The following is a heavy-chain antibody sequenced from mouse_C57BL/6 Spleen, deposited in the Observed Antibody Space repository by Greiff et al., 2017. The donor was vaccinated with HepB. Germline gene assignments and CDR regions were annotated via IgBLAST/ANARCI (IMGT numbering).Heavy chain of an antibody. CDR3: ARLYSNYVAWFAY. J-gene: IGHJ3*01. D-gene: IGHD2-5*01. CDR2: IHPNSGST. CDR1: GYTFTSYW. Sequence: QLQQPGAELVKPGASVKLSCKASGYTFTSYWMHWVKQRPGQGLEWIGMIHPNSGSTNYNEKFKSKATLTVDKSSSTAYMQLSSLTSEDSAVYYCARLYSNYVAWFAYWGQGTLVTVSA. V-gene: IGHV1-64*01.